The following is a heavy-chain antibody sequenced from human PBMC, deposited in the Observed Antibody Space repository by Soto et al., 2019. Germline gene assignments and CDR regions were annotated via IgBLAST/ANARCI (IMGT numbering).Heavy chain of an antibody. D-gene: IGHD3-22*01. Sequence: PGESLKISCKGSGYSFTSYWIGWVRQMPGKGLEWMGIIYPGDSDTRYSPSFQGQVTISADKSISTAYLQWSSLKASDTAMYYCASEYYYDSSGYYGGFDYWGQGTLVTVSS. CDR1: GYSFTSYW. CDR2: IYPGDSDT. CDR3: ASEYYYDSSGYYGGFDY. V-gene: IGHV5-51*01. J-gene: IGHJ4*02.